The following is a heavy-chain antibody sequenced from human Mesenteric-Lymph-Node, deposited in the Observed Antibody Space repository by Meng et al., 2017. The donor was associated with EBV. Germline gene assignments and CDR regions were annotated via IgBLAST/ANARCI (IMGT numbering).Heavy chain of an antibody. CDR2: INSDGSSI. CDR3: ARGGYYQTGSCDY. CDR1: GFTCSNYW. J-gene: IGHJ4*02. Sequence: EVQLVESGGGLVQPGGSLRLSCAASGFTCSNYWMHWVRQAPGKGLVWVSRINSDGSSINYADSVKGRFTISRDNAKNTLYLQMNSLRAEDSAVYYCARGGYYQTGSCDYWSQGTMVTVS. V-gene: IGHV3-74*01. D-gene: IGHD2/OR15-2a*01.